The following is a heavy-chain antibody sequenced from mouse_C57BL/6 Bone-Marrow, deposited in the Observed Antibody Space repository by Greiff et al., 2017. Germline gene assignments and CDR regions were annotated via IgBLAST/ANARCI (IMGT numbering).Heavy chain of an antibody. Sequence: QVQLKESGPELVKPGASVKISCKASGYAFTSSWMNWVKQRPGQGLEWIGRIYPGDGDTNYNGKFKGKATLTADTSSSTAYMQLSSLTSEDSAVFFCAGDPDYYGSSSDWYFDVWGTGTTVTVSS. V-gene: IGHV1-82*01. CDR3: AGDPDYYGSSSDWYFDV. J-gene: IGHJ1*03. D-gene: IGHD1-1*01. CDR2: IYPGDGDT. CDR1: GYAFTSSW.